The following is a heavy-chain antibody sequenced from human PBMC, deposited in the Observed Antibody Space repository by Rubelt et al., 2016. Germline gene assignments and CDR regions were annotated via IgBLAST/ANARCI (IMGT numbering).Heavy chain of an antibody. J-gene: IGHJ4*02. V-gene: IGHV4-39*07. Sequence: QLQLQESGPGLVKPSETLSLTCTVSGGSISSSSYYWGWIRQPPGKGLEWIGSIHCSGSTYCNPSLKSRVTISVDTSKNQFSLKLSSVTAADTAVYYCARDPRAGTTSFDYWGQGTLVTVSS. D-gene: IGHD1-7*01. CDR1: GGSISSSSYY. CDR3: ARDPRAGTTSFDY. CDR2: IHCSGST.